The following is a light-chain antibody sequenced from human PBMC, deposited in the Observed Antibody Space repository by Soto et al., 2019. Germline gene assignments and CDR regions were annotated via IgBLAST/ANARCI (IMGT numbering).Light chain of an antibody. Sequence: DIVMTQSPLSLPVTPGEPASISCRSSQSLLHSNGYNYLDWYLQKPGQSPQLLIYLGSNRAYGGPDRFSGSGSGTDFTLKISRVEAEDVGVYYCMQALQTLGVTFGPGTKVDIK. V-gene: IGKV2-28*01. CDR1: QSLLHSNGYNY. CDR2: LGS. CDR3: MQALQTLGVT. J-gene: IGKJ3*01.